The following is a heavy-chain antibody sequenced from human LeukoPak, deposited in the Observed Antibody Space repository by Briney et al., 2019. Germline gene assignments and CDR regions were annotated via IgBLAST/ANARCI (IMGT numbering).Heavy chain of an antibody. CDR3: ARVALTVAETEDY. Sequence: GRSLRLSCVASGFTFSSYKMNWVRQAPGKGTERVSYISSSVNTIYDADSVKGRFTSSRDNAKKSLYLQMNSLRVEDTGVYYCARVALTVAETEDYWGQGTLVTVSS. CDR1: GFTFSSYK. D-gene: IGHD3-3*02. CDR2: ISSSVNTI. J-gene: IGHJ4*02. V-gene: IGHV3-48*03.